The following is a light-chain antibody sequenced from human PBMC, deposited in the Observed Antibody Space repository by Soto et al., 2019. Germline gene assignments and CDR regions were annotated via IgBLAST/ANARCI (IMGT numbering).Light chain of an antibody. J-gene: IGLJ1*01. CDR3: SSYSTTRSLFV. CDR1: SSDVGGFNY. CDR2: DVT. Sequence: QSALTQPASVSGSPGQSITISCTGTSSDVGGFNYVSWYQHHPGKAPKLLIYDVTNRPSGVSDRFSGSKSGNTASLTISGLQAEDEADYYCSSYSTTRSLFVFGTGTKLTVL. V-gene: IGLV2-14*01.